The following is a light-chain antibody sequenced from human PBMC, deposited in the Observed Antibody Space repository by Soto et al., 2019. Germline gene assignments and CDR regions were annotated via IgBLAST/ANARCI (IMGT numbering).Light chain of an antibody. CDR2: DAS. J-gene: IGKJ2*01. Sequence: EIVLTQSPATLSLSPGERATLSCRASQSVSSYLAWYQQKPGQAPRLLIYDASNRATGIPARFSGSGSGADFTLTISSLEPEDFAQYYCQLRSSWPMYTFGQGTKLESK. CDR3: QLRSSWPMYT. CDR1: QSVSSY. V-gene: IGKV3-11*01.